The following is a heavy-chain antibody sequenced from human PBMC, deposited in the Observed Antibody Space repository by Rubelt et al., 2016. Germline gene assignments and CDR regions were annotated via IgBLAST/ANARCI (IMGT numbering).Heavy chain of an antibody. V-gene: IGHV3-74*01. CDR2: INNDGSDA. CDR3: VREEVVGTESHAFDI. J-gene: IGHJ3*02. CDR1: GFTFSSYW. Sequence: VQLVESGGGAVQPGRSLRLSCAASGFTFSSYWMHWVRQGPGKGLVWFSRINNDGSDAIYADSVKGRFTISRDNARNTLYLQMDSLRVEDTALYYCVREEVVGTESHAFDIWGQGTVVAVSS. D-gene: IGHD1-26*01.